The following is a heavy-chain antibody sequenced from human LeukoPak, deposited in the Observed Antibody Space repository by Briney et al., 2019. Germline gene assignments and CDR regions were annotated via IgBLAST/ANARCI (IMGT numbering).Heavy chain of an antibody. CDR2: IYPGDSDT. D-gene: IGHD1-26*01. CDR3: ARDAPDSGSHYTLSFDY. V-gene: IGHV5-51*01. CDR1: GYSFTSYW. Sequence: GESLKISCKGSGYSFTSYWIGWVRQMPGKGLEWMGIIYPGDSDTRYSPSFQGQVTISADKSISTAYLQWSSLKASDTAMYYCARDAPDSGSHYTLSFDYWGRGTLVTVSS. J-gene: IGHJ4*02.